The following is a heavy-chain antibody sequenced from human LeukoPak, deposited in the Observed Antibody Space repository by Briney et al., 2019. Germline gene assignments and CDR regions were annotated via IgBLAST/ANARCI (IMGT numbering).Heavy chain of an antibody. CDR2: LYYSGST. J-gene: IGHJ6*03. V-gene: IGHV4-39*07. CDR1: GGSISSRPYH. Sequence: SETLSLTCTVSGGSISSRPYHWGWIRQSPGKGLECIGSLYYSGSTYYNPSLKSRVTISVDTSKKQLSLKLTSVTAADTAVYYCARVKYDYYYYMDVWGKGTTVTISS. CDR3: ARVKYDYYYYMDV. D-gene: IGHD3-3*01.